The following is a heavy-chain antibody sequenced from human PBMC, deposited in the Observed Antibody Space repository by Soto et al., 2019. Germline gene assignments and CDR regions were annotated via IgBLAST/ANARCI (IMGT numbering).Heavy chain of an antibody. V-gene: IGHV3-30*18. CDR2: ISYDGSNK. J-gene: IGHJ4*02. D-gene: IGHD7-27*01. Sequence: GGSLRLSCAASGFTFSSYGMHWVRQAPGKGLEWVAVISYDGSNKYYADSVKGRFTISRDNSKNTLYLQMNSLRAEDTAVYYCAKDQTSNLPGYWGQGTLVTVS. CDR1: GFTFSSYG. CDR3: AKDQTSNLPGY.